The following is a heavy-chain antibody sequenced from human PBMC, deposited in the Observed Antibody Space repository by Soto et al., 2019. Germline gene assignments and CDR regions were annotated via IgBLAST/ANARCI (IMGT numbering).Heavy chain of an antibody. D-gene: IGHD3-22*01. CDR1: GFSLSTSGVG. V-gene: IGHV2-5*01. Sequence: QITLKESGPTLVKPTQTLTLTCTFSGFSLSTSGVGVGWIRQPPGKALEWLALIYWNDEKRYSPSLKSRLTNTKDTSKNQVVLTMTNMDPVDTATYYCARLYYYDSSGYYYFDYWGQGTLVTVSA. J-gene: IGHJ4*02. CDR3: ARLYYYDSSGYYYFDY. CDR2: IYWNDEK.